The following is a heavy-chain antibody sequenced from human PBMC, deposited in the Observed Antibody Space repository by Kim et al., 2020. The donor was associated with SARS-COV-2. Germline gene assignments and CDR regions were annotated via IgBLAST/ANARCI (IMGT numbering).Heavy chain of an antibody. CDR1: GFPFSDYG. D-gene: IGHD2-15*01. CDR3: AESGLLGVSTCFDY. V-gene: IGHV3-30*03. CDR2: ISTDGSNS. Sequence: GGSLRLSCAASGFPFSDYGMHWVRQAPGKGLEWVAMISTDGSNSHYGDSVKSRFIISRDNSKTTLYLQMDSLRGEDTAVYYWAESGLLGVSTCFDYCGQG. J-gene: IGHJ4*02.